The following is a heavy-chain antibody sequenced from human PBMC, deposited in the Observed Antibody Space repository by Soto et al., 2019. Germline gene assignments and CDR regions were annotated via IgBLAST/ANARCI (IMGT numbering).Heavy chain of an antibody. V-gene: IGHV1-46*03. J-gene: IGHJ4*02. CDR3: ATLDIAVAGRNTFDY. Sequence: GASVKVSCKASGYTFTSYYMHWVRQAPGQGLEWMGIINPSGGSTSYAQKFQGRVTMTRDTSTSTVYMELSSLRSEDTAVYYCATLDIAVAGRNTFDYWGQGTLVTVSS. CDR2: INPSGGST. CDR1: GYTFTSYY. D-gene: IGHD6-19*01.